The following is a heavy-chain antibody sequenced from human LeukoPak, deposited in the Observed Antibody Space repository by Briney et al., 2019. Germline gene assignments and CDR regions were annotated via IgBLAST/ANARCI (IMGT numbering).Heavy chain of an antibody. V-gene: IGHV3-7*01. CDR1: GFTFSSYW. CDR3: ASTVTMVRGARPYYYYGMDV. D-gene: IGHD3-10*01. Sequence: GGSLRLSCAASGFTFSSYWMSWVRQAPGKGLEWVANIKQDGSEKYYMDSVKGRFTISRDNAKNSLYLQMNSLRAEDTAVYYCASTVTMVRGARPYYYYGMDVWGQGTTVTVSS. CDR2: IKQDGSEK. J-gene: IGHJ6*02.